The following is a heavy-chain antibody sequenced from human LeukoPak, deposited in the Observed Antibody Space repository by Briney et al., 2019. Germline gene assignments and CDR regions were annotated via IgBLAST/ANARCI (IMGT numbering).Heavy chain of an antibody. D-gene: IGHD2/OR15-2a*01. V-gene: IGHV1-2*02. J-gene: IGHJ5*02. CDR2: INPNNGGT. CDR1: GYTFIDYY. CDR3: ARDPKIVHVAVNWFDP. Sequence: ASVKVSCKASGYTFIDYYIHWVRQAPGQGLEWMGWINPNNGGTNYAQKFQGRVTMTRDTSISTAYMELSRLTSDDTAVYCCARDPKIVHVAVNWFDPWGQGTLVTVSS.